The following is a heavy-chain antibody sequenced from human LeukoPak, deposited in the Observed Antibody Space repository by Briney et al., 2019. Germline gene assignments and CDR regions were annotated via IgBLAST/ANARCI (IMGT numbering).Heavy chain of an antibody. J-gene: IGHJ4*02. D-gene: IGHD6-13*01. V-gene: IGHV4-34*01. CDR2: INHSGST. CDR1: GGSFSGYY. CDR3: ARGVAGHSSSWYS. Sequence: PSETLSLTCAVYGGSFSGYYWSWIRQPPGKGLEWIGEINHSGSTNYNPSLKSRVTISVDTSKNQFSLKLSSVTAADTAVYYCARGVAGHSSSWYSWGQGTLVTVSS.